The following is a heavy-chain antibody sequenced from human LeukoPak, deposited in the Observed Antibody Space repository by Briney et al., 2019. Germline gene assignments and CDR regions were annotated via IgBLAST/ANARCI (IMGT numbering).Heavy chain of an antibody. J-gene: IGHJ3*02. Sequence: PGGSQRLFCEASGFIFDDYGTSWVRHSTGKGREWVSAITNWNGGSTGYADSVRGRFTTSRDNAKNSLYMQMNSLRAEDTALYYCARCSRSSTDCYSAFDIWGQGTMVTVSS. V-gene: IGHV3-20*04. D-gene: IGHD2-2*02. CDR1: GFIFDDYG. CDR2: ITNWNGGST. CDR3: ARCSRSSTDCYSAFDI.